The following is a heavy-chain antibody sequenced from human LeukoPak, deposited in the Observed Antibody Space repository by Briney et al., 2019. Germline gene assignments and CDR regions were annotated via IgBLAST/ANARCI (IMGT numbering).Heavy chain of an antibody. CDR1: GYTFTGYY. CDR2: INPNSGGT. CDR3: ARGVARRGAYYYYMDV. J-gene: IGHJ6*03. V-gene: IGHV1-2*02. Sequence: VASVKVSCKASGYTFTGYYMHWVRQAPGQGLEWMGWINPNSGGTNYAQKFLGRVTMTRDTSISTAYMELSRLRSDDTAVYYRARGVARRGAYYYYMDVWGKGTTVTVSS. D-gene: IGHD5-12*01.